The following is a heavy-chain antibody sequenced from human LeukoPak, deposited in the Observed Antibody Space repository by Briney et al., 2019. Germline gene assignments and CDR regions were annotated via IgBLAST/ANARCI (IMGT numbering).Heavy chain of an antibody. V-gene: IGHV4-4*02. D-gene: IGHD6-13*01. J-gene: IGHJ5*02. CDR2: VYHSGST. CDR1: GDSISNSYW. CDR3: ARGTIAAAEGSHWFDP. Sequence: SGTLSLTCAVSGDSISNSYWWTWVRQPPGKGLEWIGEVYHSGSTNYNPSLKSRVTISVDTSKNQFSLKLTSVTAADTAVYYCARGTIAAAEGSHWFDPWGQGTLVTVSS.